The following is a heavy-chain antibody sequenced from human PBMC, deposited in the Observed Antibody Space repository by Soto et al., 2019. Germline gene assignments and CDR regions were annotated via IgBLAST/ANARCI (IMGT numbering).Heavy chain of an antibody. CDR1: GGTFSSYA. CDR2: IIPIFGTA. CDR3: ARRSLVTAAAGTGFDP. V-gene: IGHV1-69*06. D-gene: IGHD6-13*01. Sequence: SVKVSCKASGGTFSSYAISWVRQAPGQGLEWMGGIIPIFGTANYAQKFQGRVTITADKSTSTAHMELSSLRSEDTAVYYCARRSLVTAAAGTGFDPWGQGTLVTVSS. J-gene: IGHJ5*02.